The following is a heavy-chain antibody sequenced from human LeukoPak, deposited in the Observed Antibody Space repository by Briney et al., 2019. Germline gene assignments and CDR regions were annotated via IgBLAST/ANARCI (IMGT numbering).Heavy chain of an antibody. CDR2: IYYSGST. J-gene: IGHJ4*02. Sequence: SETLSLTCTVSGGSINSGDYYWSWIRQPPGKGLEWIGYIYYSGSTYYNPSLESRITISMDTAKNQFSLKVSSVTASDTAVYYCARADTVSTGPDFWGQGTLITVSS. V-gene: IGHV4-30-4*01. D-gene: IGHD1-1*01. CDR3: ARADTVSTGPDF. CDR1: GGSINSGDYY.